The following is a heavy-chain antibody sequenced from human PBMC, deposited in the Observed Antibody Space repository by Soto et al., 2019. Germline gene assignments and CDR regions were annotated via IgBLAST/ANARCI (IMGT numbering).Heavy chain of an antibody. CDR1: GVTFFSHG. CDR3: ATDRAGDLYVAVRSGRDY. D-gene: IGHD3-3*01. CDR2: ISYDGSNT. Sequence: WVTLTLSCAVSGVTFFSHGMHWACKGQGKGLEWVAVISYDGSNTYYADSVKGRRPTSTDNSNKTLYLQNNSPRAAATAAYYYATDRAGDLYVAVRSGRDYWGQGPLVIVSS. V-gene: IGHV3-30*03. J-gene: IGHJ4*02.